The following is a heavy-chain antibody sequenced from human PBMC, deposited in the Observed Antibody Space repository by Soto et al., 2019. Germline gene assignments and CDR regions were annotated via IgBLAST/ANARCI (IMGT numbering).Heavy chain of an antibody. CDR2: IYYSGTT. D-gene: IGHD1-26*01. J-gene: IGHJ4*02. V-gene: IGHV4-28*01. CDR3: ARREIQGPIDY. CDR1: GYSISSSNW. Sequence: SETMSLTCTVSGYSISSSNWWGWIRQPPGKGLEWIGYIYYSGTTYYNPSLKSRVTMSVDTSKNQFSLKLTSVTAVDTAVYYCARREIQGPIDYWGQGTLVTVSS.